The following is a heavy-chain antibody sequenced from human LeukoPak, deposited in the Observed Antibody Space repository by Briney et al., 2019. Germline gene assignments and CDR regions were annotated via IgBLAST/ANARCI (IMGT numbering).Heavy chain of an antibody. V-gene: IGHV1-2*02. CDR3: ARGLITAYYYDSSGYYMDV. CDR2: INPNSGGT. Sequence: ASVKVSCKASGYTFTGYYMHWVRQAPGQGLEWMGWINPNSGGTDYAQKFQGRVTMTRDMSTSTVYMELSSLRSEDTAVYYCARGLITAYYYDSSGYYMDVWGKGTTVTVSS. J-gene: IGHJ6*03. CDR1: GYTFTGYY. D-gene: IGHD3-22*01.